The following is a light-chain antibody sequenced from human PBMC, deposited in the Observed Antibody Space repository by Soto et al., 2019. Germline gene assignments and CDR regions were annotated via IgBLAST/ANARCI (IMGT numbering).Light chain of an antibody. CDR1: SSNIGAGYD. CDR2: GNN. V-gene: IGLV1-40*01. CDR3: QSYDSSLSGCVV. J-gene: IGLJ2*01. Sequence: QSVLTQPPSVSGAPGQRVTISCTGSSSNIGAGYDVHWYQQLPGTAPKLLIYGNNNRPSGVPDRFSGSKSGTSASLAITGLQAEDEADYDCQSYDSSLSGCVVFGGGTKLTVL.